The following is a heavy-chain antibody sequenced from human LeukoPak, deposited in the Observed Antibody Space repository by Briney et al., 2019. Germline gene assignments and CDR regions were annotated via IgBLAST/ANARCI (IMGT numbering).Heavy chain of an antibody. CDR1: GFTFRSFG. Sequence: GGSLRLSCAASGFTFRSFGMHWVRQAPGKGLEWVAVISYDGSKEHYGDSVKGRFSISRDNSKNTLYLQMNSLRAEDTAVYYCASFGGAYGYDRDAFDIWGQGTMVTVSS. D-gene: IGHD5-12*01. CDR2: ISYDGSKE. CDR3: ASFGGAYGYDRDAFDI. V-gene: IGHV3-30*03. J-gene: IGHJ3*02.